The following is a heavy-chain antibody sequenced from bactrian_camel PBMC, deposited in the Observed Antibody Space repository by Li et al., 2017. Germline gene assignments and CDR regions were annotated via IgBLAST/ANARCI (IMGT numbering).Heavy chain of an antibody. CDR1: RSTMSGNC. D-gene: IGHD5*01. CDR2: IETDGST. J-gene: IGHJ4*01. Sequence: HVQLVESGGGSVQAGGSLRLECAASRSTMSGNCWAWFRQGPGMGTEGVASIETDGSTRYADSVKGRFTISKDTAKSTLSLQMNRLNAGDTAMYYCAADEGLWDGDDCSDYIYWGQGTQVTVS. V-gene: IGHV3S1*01. CDR3: AADEGLWDGDDCSDYIY.